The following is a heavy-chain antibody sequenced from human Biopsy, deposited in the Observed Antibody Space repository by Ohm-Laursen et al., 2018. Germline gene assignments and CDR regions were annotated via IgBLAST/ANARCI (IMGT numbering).Heavy chain of an antibody. Sequence: ASANVSCKASGYTFIAYNIHWVRQAPGQGLEWMGWITPESGGTDYAQKFRGRVSMTRDTSICTVYMELKSLTSDDPAVYYCVKATGGKRYGRDVWGQGTTVTASS. V-gene: IGHV1-2*02. J-gene: IGHJ6*02. CDR3: VKATGGKRYGRDV. D-gene: IGHD5-24*01. CDR2: ITPESGGT. CDR1: GYTFIAYN.